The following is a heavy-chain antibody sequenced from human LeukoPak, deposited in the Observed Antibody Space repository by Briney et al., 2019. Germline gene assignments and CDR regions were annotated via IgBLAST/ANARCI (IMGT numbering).Heavy chain of an antibody. V-gene: IGHV4-4*07. D-gene: IGHD4-17*01. J-gene: IGHJ5*02. CDR1: GGSITSYY. CDR3: ARGGDYGADNWFDP. CDR2: IYTSGST. Sequence: NPSETLSLTCTVSGGSITSYYWSWIRQPAGKGLEWIGRIYTSGSTNYNPSLKSRVTISVDTSKNQFSLKLSSVTAADTAVYYCARGGDYGADNWFDPWGQGTLVTVSS.